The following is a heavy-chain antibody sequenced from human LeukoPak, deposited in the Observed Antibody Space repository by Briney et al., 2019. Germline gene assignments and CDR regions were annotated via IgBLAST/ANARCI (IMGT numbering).Heavy chain of an antibody. CDR2: INPSGGST. Sequence: ASVKVSCKASGYTFTSYYMHWVRQAPGQGLEWMGVINPSGGSTSYAQKFQGRVTMTRDTSTSTVYMELSSLRSEDTAVYYCARLAYYYDSSGYPEPLDWGQGTLVTVSS. CDR3: ARLAYYYDSSGYPEPLD. D-gene: IGHD3-22*01. J-gene: IGHJ4*02. CDR1: GYTFTSYY. V-gene: IGHV1-46*01.